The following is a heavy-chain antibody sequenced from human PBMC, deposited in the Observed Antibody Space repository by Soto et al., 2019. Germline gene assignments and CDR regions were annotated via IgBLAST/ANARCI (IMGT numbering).Heavy chain of an antibody. J-gene: IGHJ4*02. CDR1: GGSISSDDYY. Sequence: QVQLQESGPGLVKPSQTLSLTCTVSGGSISSDDYYWSWIRQPPGKGLEWIGDIHDTATTSYSPSLKSRLTLSFATSKNPFSLTLRSVTAADTAVYFCASQYYDFSSGALDFWGQGILVTVSS. CDR2: IHDTATT. D-gene: IGHD3-3*01. CDR3: ASQYYDFSSGALDF. V-gene: IGHV4-30-4*01.